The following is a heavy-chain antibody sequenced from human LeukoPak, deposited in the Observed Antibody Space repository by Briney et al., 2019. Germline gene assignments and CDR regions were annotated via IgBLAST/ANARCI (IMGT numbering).Heavy chain of an antibody. V-gene: IGHV1-8*01. CDR1: GYAFTSYD. CDR2: MNPNSGNT. CDR3: AISILVVGTGFDY. J-gene: IGHJ4*02. D-gene: IGHD2-15*01. Sequence: GSVKVSCKASGYAFTSYDINWVRQATGQGLEWMGWMNPNSGNTGYAQKFQGRVTMTRNTSISTAYMELSSLRSEDTAVYYCAISILVVGTGFDYWGQGTLVTVSS.